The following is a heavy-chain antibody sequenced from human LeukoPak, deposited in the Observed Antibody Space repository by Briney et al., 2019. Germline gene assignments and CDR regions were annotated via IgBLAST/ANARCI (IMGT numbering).Heavy chain of an antibody. V-gene: IGHV3-23*01. Sequence: GGSLRLSCAASGFTFSRCGRTWVRQAPGKGLEWVSRISGSDDSTYYADSVKGRFTIPRASSKNPVYLPMSSLSAQDTAISYCAKRGPIYSATPGHYFDHSGQGTLVTVSS. CDR2: ISGSDDST. D-gene: IGHD3-10*01. CDR1: GFTFSRCG. J-gene: IGHJ4*02. CDR3: AKRGPIYSATPGHYFDH.